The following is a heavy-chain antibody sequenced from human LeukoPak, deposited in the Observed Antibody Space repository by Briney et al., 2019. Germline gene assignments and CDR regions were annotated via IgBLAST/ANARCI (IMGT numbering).Heavy chain of an antibody. CDR2: IYYSGST. Sequence: SETLSLTCTVSDDSITYYYWSWIRQPPGKGLEWIGYIYYSGSTNYNPSLKSRVTISVDTSKNQFSLNLSSVTAADTAVYYCARHPTALVSYGFDPWGQGTLVTVSS. CDR3: ARHPTALVSYGFDP. CDR1: DDSITYYY. J-gene: IGHJ5*02. V-gene: IGHV4-59*08. D-gene: IGHD5-18*01.